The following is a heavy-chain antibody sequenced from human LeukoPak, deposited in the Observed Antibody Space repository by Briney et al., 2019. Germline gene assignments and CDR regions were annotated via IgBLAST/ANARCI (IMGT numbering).Heavy chain of an antibody. CDR3: ARDRAFAGTKEDAFDN. J-gene: IGHJ3*02. CDR2: INPSSGTT. CDR1: GYIFTKYY. V-gene: IGHV1-46*01. D-gene: IGHD3-3*02. Sequence: ASVRVSCKAPGYIFTKYYIHWVRRAPGQGLEWMGRINPSSGTTSYPQKFQGRVTMTRDTSTTTVYLDLSRLRSDDTALYYCARDRAFAGTKEDAFDNWGQGTMVTVSS.